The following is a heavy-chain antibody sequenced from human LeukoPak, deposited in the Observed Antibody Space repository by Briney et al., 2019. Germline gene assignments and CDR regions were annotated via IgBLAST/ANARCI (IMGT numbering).Heavy chain of an antibody. Sequence: SETLSLXCTVSGGSISSYYWSWIRQPPGKGLEWIGYIYYSGSTNYNPSLKSRVTISVDTSKNQFSLKLSSVTAADTAVYYCARGVASGYWGQGTLVTVSS. D-gene: IGHD3-3*01. J-gene: IGHJ4*02. CDR3: ARGVASGY. CDR1: GGSISSYY. V-gene: IGHV4-59*01. CDR2: IYYSGST.